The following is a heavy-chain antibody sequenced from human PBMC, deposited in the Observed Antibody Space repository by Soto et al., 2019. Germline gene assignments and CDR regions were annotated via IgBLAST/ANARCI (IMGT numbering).Heavy chain of an antibody. CDR3: ASDGYSSGWPLDY. J-gene: IGHJ4*02. CDR2: INSDGSST. Sequence: GGSLRLSCAASGFTFSNNWMHWVRQAPGKGPVWVSRINSDGSSTYYADSVKGRFTISRDNAKNTLYLQMNSLRADDTAVYYCASDGYSSGWPLDYWSQGTLVTVSS. D-gene: IGHD6-19*01. V-gene: IGHV3-74*01. CDR1: GFTFSNNW.